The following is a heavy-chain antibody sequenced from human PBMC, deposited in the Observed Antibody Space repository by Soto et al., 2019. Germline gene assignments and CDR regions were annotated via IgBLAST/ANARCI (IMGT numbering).Heavy chain of an antibody. CDR2: INAGNGNT. Sequence: QIQLVQSGAEVKKPGASVKVSCKASGYTFTSYAMPWVRQATGQRLEWMGWINAGNGNTKYSQKSQGRVTITRDTAASAAYMALRSLRSEDTVVYYCAITVGYYYGMDVWGHGTTGSGSS. J-gene: IGHJ6*02. V-gene: IGHV1-3*01. CDR1: GYTFTSYA. CDR3: AITVGYYYGMDV. D-gene: IGHD4-17*01.